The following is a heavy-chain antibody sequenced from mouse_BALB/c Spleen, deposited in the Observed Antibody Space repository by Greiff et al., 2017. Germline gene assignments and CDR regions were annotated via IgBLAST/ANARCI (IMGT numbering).Heavy chain of an antibody. V-gene: IGHV5-9-3*01. Sequence: EVKLMESGGGLVKPGGSLKLSCAASVFTFSSYAMSWVRQTPEKRLEWVATISSGGSYTYYPDSVKGRFTISRDNAKNTLYLQMSSLRSEDTAMYYCARQYRYDDYFDYWGQGTTLTVSS. CDR1: VFTFSSYA. J-gene: IGHJ2*01. D-gene: IGHD2-14*01. CDR3: ARQYRYDDYFDY. CDR2: ISSGGSYT.